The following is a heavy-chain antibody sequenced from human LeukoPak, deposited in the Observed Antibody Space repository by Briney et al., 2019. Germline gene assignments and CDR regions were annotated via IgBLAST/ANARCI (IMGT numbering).Heavy chain of an antibody. CDR1: GFTFCGYG. D-gene: IGHD2-21*01. Sequence: GRSLRLSCAASGFTFCGYGMHWVRQAPGKGLEWVAIISYTGSNKYYADSVKGRFTISRDNSKNTLYLQMNSLRAEDTAVYFCARGVGLRHLDYWGQGTLVTVSS. J-gene: IGHJ4*02. CDR2: ISYTGSNK. CDR3: ARGVGLRHLDY. V-gene: IGHV3-30*03.